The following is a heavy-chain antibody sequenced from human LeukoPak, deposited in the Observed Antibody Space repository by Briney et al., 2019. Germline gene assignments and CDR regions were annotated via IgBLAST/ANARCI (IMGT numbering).Heavy chain of an antibody. CDR1: GFTVSSNY. Sequence: GGSLRLSCAASGFTVSSNYMSWVRQAPGKGLEWVSVIYSGGSTYYADSVKGRFTISRDNSKNTLYLQMNSLRAEDTAVYYCASKIRIITIFGVVINYYMDVWGKGTTVTVSS. J-gene: IGHJ6*03. CDR2: IYSGGST. V-gene: IGHV3-66*02. CDR3: ASKIRIITIFGVVINYYMDV. D-gene: IGHD3-3*01.